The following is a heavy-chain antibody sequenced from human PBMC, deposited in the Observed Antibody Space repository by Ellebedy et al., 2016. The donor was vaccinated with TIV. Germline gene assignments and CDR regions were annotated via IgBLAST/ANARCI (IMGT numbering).Heavy chain of an antibody. J-gene: IGHJ5*02. V-gene: IGHV3-7*01. Sequence: GASLKISCAASGFSFRSYWMSWVRQAPGKGLEWVANIYQDGSDEYYVDSVKGRFTISRDNDNKALFLQMNSLRVEDTAVYYCARRGSYGDYAVQINSWFDPWGQGTLVTVSS. CDR3: ARRGSYGDYAVQINSWFDP. D-gene: IGHD4-17*01. CDR1: GFSFRSYW. CDR2: IYQDGSDE.